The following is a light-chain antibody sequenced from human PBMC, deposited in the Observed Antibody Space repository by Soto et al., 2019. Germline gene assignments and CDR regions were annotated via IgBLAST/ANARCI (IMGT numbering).Light chain of an antibody. J-gene: IGLJ1*01. CDR3: SSYTSSQTDV. Sequence: QSVLTQPASVSGSPGQSITISCTGTSSDVGGYNYVSWYQQHPGKAPKLMTYDVTNRPSGVSTRFSGSKSGNTASLTISGLQAEDEADYYCSSYTSSQTDVFGSGTKVTVL. CDR1: SSDVGGYNY. CDR2: DVT. V-gene: IGLV2-14*03.